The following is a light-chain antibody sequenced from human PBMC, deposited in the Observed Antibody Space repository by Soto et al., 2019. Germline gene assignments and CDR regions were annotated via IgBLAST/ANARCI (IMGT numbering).Light chain of an antibody. CDR3: QQYYSTPPIT. Sequence: DIVMTHSRESVAVSLFESCSINCKSSQSVLYSSNNKNYLAWYQQKPGQPPKLLIYWASTRESGVPDRFSGSGSGTDFTLTISSLQAEDVAVYYCQQYYSTPPITFGQGTRLEIK. CDR1: QSVLYSSNNKNY. CDR2: WAS. J-gene: IGKJ5*01. V-gene: IGKV4-1*01.